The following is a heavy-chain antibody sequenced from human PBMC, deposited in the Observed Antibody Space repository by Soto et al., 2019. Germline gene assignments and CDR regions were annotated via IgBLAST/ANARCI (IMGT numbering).Heavy chain of an antibody. D-gene: IGHD3-16*01. Sequence: EDHLLESGGGLVQPGGSLRLSCAASGFTFGIYAMAWVRQAPGKGLEWVSGISSDGGFKGYIDSVRGRFTISRDNSNSRLYLQMNSLRADDTAIYYCAKYTRTAHLGERWGQGTLVTVSS. CDR2: ISSDGGFK. CDR3: AKYTRTAHLGER. V-gene: IGHV3-23*01. J-gene: IGHJ4*02. CDR1: GFTFGIYA.